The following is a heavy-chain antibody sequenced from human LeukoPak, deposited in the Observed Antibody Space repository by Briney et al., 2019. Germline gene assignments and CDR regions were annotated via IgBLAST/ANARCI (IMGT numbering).Heavy chain of an antibody. V-gene: IGHV3-23*01. CDR3: AKSTGPIFGQGGYFHY. D-gene: IGHD3-3*01. J-gene: IGHJ4*02. CDR2: INGSGTNT. CDR1: GFTFSSYA. Sequence: GGSLRLSCAASGFTFSSYAMNWVRQAPGKGLEWVAGINGSGTNTDYIDSVKGRFTVSRDNSKNKLYLQVSSLRAEDTAVYDCAKSTGPIFGQGGYFHYWAQGTLVSVSS.